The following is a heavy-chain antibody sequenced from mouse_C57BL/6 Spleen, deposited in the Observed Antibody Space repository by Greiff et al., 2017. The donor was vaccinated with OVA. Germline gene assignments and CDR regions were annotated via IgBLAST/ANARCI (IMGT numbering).Heavy chain of an antibody. Sequence: EVQLVESGGGLVQPGGSMKLSCAASGFTFSDAWMDWVRQSPEKGLEWVAEIRNKANNHATYYAESVKGRFTISRDDSKSSVYLQMNSLRAEDTGIYYCTRGSNYVFFDYWGQGTTLTVSS. CDR2: IRNKANNHAT. CDR3: TRGSNYVFFDY. D-gene: IGHD2-5*01. J-gene: IGHJ2*01. V-gene: IGHV6-6*01. CDR1: GFTFSDAW.